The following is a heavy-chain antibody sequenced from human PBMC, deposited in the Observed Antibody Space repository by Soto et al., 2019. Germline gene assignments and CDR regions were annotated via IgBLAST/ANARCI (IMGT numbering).Heavy chain of an antibody. J-gene: IGHJ5*02. CDR2: IFTRDSET. Sequence: GESLKLFCQGPGHLFNKLWIGLVRPTPGKGLEWVGLIFTRDSETKTSPSFQGHVSFSVDNSITTVYLQWTSLKTTDTCIYFSARGYFDSGHGYDLWGQGTLVTVSS. CDR1: GHLFNKLW. V-gene: IGHV5-51*01. D-gene: IGHD3-10*01. CDR3: ARGYFDSGHGYDL.